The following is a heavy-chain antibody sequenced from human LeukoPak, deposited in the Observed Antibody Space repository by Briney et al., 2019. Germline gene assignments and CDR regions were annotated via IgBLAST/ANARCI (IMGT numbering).Heavy chain of an antibody. D-gene: IGHD2-21*02. CDR3: ARGDVVVVTRAFDI. CDR1: GGSISSGGYY. V-gene: IGHV4-30-2*01. Sequence: SQTLSLTCTVSGGSISSGGYYWRWIRQPPGKGLEWIGYIYHSGSTYYNPSLKSRVTISVDRSKNQFSLKLSSVTAADTAVYYCARGDVVVVTRAFDIWGQGTMVTVSS. CDR2: IYHSGST. J-gene: IGHJ3*02.